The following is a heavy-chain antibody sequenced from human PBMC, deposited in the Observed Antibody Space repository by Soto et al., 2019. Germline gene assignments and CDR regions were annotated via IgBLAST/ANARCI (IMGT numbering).Heavy chain of an antibody. CDR2: IYPGDSDT. CDR3: ARHPVMVSSPYYFDY. Sequence: PGESLKISCKGSGYSFTTYWIGWVRQMPGKGLEWMGIIYPGDSDTRYSPSFQGQVTISADKSINTAYLQWSSLKASDTAMYYCARHPVMVSSPYYFDYWGQGTLVTVSS. J-gene: IGHJ4*02. V-gene: IGHV5-51*01. D-gene: IGHD2-8*01. CDR1: GYSFTTYW.